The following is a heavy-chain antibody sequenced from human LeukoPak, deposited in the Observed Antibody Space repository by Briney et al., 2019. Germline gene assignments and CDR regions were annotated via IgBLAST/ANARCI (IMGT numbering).Heavy chain of an antibody. D-gene: IGHD3-10*01. Sequence: ASVKVSCKASGYTFTSYGISWVRQAPGQGLEWMGWISAYNGNTNYAQKLQGRVTMITDTSTSTAYMELRSLRSDDTAVYYCAGGDRLVDRGVIGPCDYWGQGTLVTVSS. CDR2: ISAYNGNT. CDR3: AGGDRLVDRGVIGPCDY. J-gene: IGHJ4*02. V-gene: IGHV1-18*01. CDR1: GYTFTSYG.